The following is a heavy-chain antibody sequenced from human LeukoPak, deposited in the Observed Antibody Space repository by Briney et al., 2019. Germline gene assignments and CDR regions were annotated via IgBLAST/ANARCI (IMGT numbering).Heavy chain of an antibody. J-gene: IGHJ6*03. CDR3: AGGPANYDYYYMDV. CDR1: GYTFTSYD. V-gene: IGHV1-8*01. Sequence: ASVKVSCKASGYTFTSYDINWVRQATGQGLEWMGWMNPNSGNTGYAQKFQGRVTMTRNTSISTAYMELSSLRSEDTAVYYCAGGPANYDYYYMDVWGKGTTVTISS. CDR2: MNPNSGNT.